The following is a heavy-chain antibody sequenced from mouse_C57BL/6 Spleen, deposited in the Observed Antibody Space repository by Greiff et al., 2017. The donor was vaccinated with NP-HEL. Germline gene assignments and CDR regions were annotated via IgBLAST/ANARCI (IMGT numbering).Heavy chain of an antibody. J-gene: IGHJ2*01. CDR1: GFTFSDYG. CDR3: ARHLSSGSYFDY. CDR2: ISNLAYSI. V-gene: IGHV5-15*01. D-gene: IGHD3-2*02. Sequence: EVKLMESGGGLVQPGGSLKLSCAASGFTFSDYGMAWVRQAPRKGPEWVAFISNLAYSIYYADTVTGRFTISRENAKNTLYLEMSSLRSEDTAMYYCARHLSSGSYFDYWGQGTTLTVSS.